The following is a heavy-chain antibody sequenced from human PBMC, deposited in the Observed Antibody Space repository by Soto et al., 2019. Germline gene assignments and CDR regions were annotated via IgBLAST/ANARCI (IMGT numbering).Heavy chain of an antibody. CDR1: GFTFSSYA. J-gene: IGHJ4*02. V-gene: IGHV3-23*01. Sequence: EVQLLESGEGLVQPGGSLRLSCAASGFTFSSYAMSWVRQAPGKGLEWVSAISGSGGSTYYADSVKGRFTISRDNSKNTLYLQMNSLRAEDTAVYYCAKLHRTVTSSQIYFDYWGQGTLVTVSS. D-gene: IGHD4-17*01. CDR2: ISGSGGST. CDR3: AKLHRTVTSSQIYFDY.